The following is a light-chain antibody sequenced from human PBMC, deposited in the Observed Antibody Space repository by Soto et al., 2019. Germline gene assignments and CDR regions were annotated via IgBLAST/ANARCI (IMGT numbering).Light chain of an antibody. CDR3: QQYNNWPRRT. V-gene: IGKV3-15*01. CDR1: QSVSSN. Sequence: EIVMTQSPATLSVSPGERATLSCRASQSVSSNLAWYQQKPGQAPRLLIYGASTRATGIPARFSGSGSGTEFTLYISSLQSEDFAVYYCQQYNNWPRRTFGQGTKVEIK. CDR2: GAS. J-gene: IGKJ1*01.